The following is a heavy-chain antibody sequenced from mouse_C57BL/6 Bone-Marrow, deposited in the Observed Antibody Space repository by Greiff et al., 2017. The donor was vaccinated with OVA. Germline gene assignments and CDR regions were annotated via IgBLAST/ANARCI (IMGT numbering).Heavy chain of an antibody. CDR3: ARSPPITTVAFDY. CDR2: IDPSDSYT. J-gene: IGHJ2*01. CDR1: GYTFTSYW. V-gene: IGHV1-69*01. Sequence: QVQLKQPGAELVMPGASVKLSCKASGYTFTSYWMHWVKQRPGQGLEWIGEIDPSDSYTNYNQKFKGKSTLTVDKSSSTAYMQLSSLTSEDSAVYYCARSPPITTVAFDYWGQGTTLTVSS. D-gene: IGHD1-1*01.